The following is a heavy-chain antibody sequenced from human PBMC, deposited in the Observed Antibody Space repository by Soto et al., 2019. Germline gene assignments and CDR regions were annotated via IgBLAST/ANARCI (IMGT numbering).Heavy chain of an antibody. D-gene: IGHD4-4*01. CDR3: AREKGVTTGLGAFDI. CDR1: GGTIGSGDYY. Sequence: SETLSVTCTVSGGTIGSGDYYWSCIRQPPGKGLEWIGYIYYSGSTYYNPSLKSRVTISVDTSKNQFSLKLSSVTAADTAVYYCAREKGVTTGLGAFDIWGKGTMVTVS. CDR2: IYYSGST. V-gene: IGHV4-30-4*01. J-gene: IGHJ3*02.